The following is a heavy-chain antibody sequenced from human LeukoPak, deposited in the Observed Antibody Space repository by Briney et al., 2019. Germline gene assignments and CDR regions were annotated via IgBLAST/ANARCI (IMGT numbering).Heavy chain of an antibody. D-gene: IGHD1-14*01. CDR2: ISSSGSTI. V-gene: IGHV3-11*04. CDR3: ARDVAYNTFDY. J-gene: IGHJ4*02. CDR1: GFTFSDYY. Sequence: GGSLRLSCAASGFTFSDYYMSWIRQAPGKGLEWVSYISSSGSTIYYADSVKGRFTISRDNTKNSLYLQMNSLRAEDTAVYYCARDVAYNTFDYWGQGTLVTVSS.